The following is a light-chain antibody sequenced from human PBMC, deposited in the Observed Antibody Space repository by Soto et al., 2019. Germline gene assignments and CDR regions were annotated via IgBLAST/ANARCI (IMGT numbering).Light chain of an antibody. V-gene: IGLV1-40*01. Sequence: QAVVTQPPSVSGAPGQRVTISCTGSSSNIGAGYDVHWYQQLPGTAPKLLIYSNNNRPSVVPDRFSGSKSGTSSSLAITGRRAEDEADYYCQSYDSSLICSYVFGTGTKLTVL. CDR1: SSNIGAGYD. J-gene: IGLJ1*01. CDR3: QSYDSSLICSYV. CDR2: SNN.